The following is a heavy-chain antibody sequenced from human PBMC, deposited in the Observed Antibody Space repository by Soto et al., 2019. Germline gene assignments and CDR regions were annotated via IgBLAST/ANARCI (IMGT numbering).Heavy chain of an antibody. CDR3: AKAVGEYLYFFNT. D-gene: IGHD3-10*01. J-gene: IGHJ5*02. Sequence: EVQVLESGGGLIQPGGSLRLSCAFSGLTFSRYAASWVRQAPGKGLEWVSGIAASGHNTYYADSVEGRFTISSDNSNNTLFLQMNNLRAEDTAVYYCAKAVGEYLYFFNTWGQGILVTVSS. V-gene: IGHV3-23*01. CDR1: GLTFSRYA. CDR2: IAASGHNT.